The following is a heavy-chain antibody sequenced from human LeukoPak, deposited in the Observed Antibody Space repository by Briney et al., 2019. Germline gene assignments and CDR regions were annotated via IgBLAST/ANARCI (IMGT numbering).Heavy chain of an antibody. V-gene: IGHV3-30-3*01. D-gene: IGHD2-15*01. CDR1: GFTFSSYA. Sequence: PGRSLRLSCAASGFTFSSYAMHWVRQAPGKGLEWVAVISYDGSNKYYADSVKGRFTISRDNAKNSLYLQMNSLRAEDTAVYYCARDLFGYCSGGSCLSFDYWGQGTLVTVSS. CDR2: ISYDGSNK. J-gene: IGHJ4*02. CDR3: ARDLFGYCSGGSCLSFDY.